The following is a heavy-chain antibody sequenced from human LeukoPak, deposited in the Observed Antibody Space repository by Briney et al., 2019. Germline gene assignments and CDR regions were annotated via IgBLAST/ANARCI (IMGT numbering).Heavy chain of an antibody. D-gene: IGHD3-10*01. V-gene: IGHV1-2*06. CDR3: ARLGLHGSGTYYFFDY. J-gene: IGHJ4*02. CDR2: IDPNTGDT. CDR1: GGTFSSYA. Sequence: GSSVKVSCTASGGTFSSYAINWVRQAPGQGLEWVGRIDPNTGDTIYAQNFQGRVTVTSATSISTAYMELSRLTSDDTAVYFCARLGLHGSGTYYFFDYWGQGTLVTVSS.